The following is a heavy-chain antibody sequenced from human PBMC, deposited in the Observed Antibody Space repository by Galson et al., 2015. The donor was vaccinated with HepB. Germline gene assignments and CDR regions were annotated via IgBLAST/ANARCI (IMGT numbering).Heavy chain of an antibody. CDR2: IKQDGSEK. D-gene: IGHD2-2*01. V-gene: IGHV3-7*01. CDR3: ARDRALYCSSTSCYPHGMDV. CDR1: GFTFSSYW. Sequence: SLRLSCAASGFTFSSYWMSWVRQAPGKGLEWVANIKQDGSEKYYVDSVKGRFTISRDNAKNSLYLQMNSLRAEDTAVYYCARDRALYCSSTSCYPHGMDVWGQGTTVTVSS. J-gene: IGHJ6*02.